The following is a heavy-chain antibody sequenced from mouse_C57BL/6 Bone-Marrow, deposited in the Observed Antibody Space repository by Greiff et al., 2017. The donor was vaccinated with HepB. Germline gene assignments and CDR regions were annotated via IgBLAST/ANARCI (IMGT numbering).Heavy chain of an antibody. CDR3: ARRDSNYAWFAY. V-gene: IGHV1-81*01. D-gene: IGHD2-5*01. CDR2: IYPRSGNT. Sequence: QVQLQQSGAELARPGASVKLSCKASGYTFTSYGISWVKQRTGQGLEWIGEIYPRSGNTYYNEKFKGKATLTADKSSRTAYMELRSLTSGDSAVDFWARRDSNYAWFAYWGQGTLVTVSA. CDR1: GYTFTSYG. J-gene: IGHJ3*01.